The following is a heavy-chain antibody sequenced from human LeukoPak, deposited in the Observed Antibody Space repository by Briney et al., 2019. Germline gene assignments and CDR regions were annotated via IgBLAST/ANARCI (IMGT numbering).Heavy chain of an antibody. CDR1: GFTFSSYW. J-gene: IGHJ6*02. CDR2: INSDGSST. CDR3: ARGREYYYGMDV. Sequence: PGGSLRLSCAASGFTFSSYWMHWVRQAPGKGLVWVSRINSDGSSTTYADSVKGRFTVSRDNAKSSLYLQMNSLRAEDTAVYYCARGREYYYGMDVWGQGTTVTVSS. V-gene: IGHV3-74*01.